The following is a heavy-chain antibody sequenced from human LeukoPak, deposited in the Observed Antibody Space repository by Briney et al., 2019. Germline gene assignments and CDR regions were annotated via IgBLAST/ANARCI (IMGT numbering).Heavy chain of an antibody. J-gene: IGHJ4*02. D-gene: IGHD6-13*01. CDR1: GFTFSSYA. V-gene: IGHV3-64D*09. Sequence: GGSLRLSCSASGFTFSSYAMHWVRQAPGKGLEYVSAISSNGGTTFYADSVKGRFTISRDNSKNTLYLQMSSLRAEDTAVYYCVKERSAAADYWGQGTLVTVSS. CDR2: ISSNGGTT. CDR3: VKERSAAADY.